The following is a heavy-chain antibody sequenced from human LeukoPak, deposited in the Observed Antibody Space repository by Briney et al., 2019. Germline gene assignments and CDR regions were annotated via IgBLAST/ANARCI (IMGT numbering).Heavy chain of an antibody. CDR3: AKDGPCSYGYPNYYYYYMDV. V-gene: IGHV3-30*02. CDR2: IRYDGSNK. J-gene: IGHJ6*03. D-gene: IGHD5-18*01. CDR1: GFTFSSYG. Sequence: GGSLRLSCAASGFTFSSYGMHWVRQAPGKGLEWVAFIRYDGSNKYYADSVKGRFTISRDNSKNTLYLQMNSLRAEDTAVYYCAKDGPCSYGYPNYYYYYMDVWGKGTTVTISS.